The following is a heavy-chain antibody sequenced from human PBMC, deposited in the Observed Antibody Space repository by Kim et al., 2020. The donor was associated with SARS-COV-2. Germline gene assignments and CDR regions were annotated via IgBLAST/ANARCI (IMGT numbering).Heavy chain of an antibody. J-gene: IGHJ4*02. CDR3: VNGQKQQLSGY. CDR1: GFTFSAYA. D-gene: IGHD6-13*01. CDR2: IISNGGST. V-gene: IGHV3-64D*06. Sequence: GGSLRLSCSASGFTFSAYAMHWVRQAPGKGLEYISSIISNGGSTYYADSVKGRFTISRDNSKNTLYLQMSSLRAEDMAVYYCVNGQKQQLSGYWGQGTLV.